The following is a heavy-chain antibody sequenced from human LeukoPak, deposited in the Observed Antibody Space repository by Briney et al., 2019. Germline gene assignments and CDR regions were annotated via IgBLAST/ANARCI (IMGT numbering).Heavy chain of an antibody. Sequence: SETLSLTCAVYGGSFSGYYWSWIRQPPGKGLEWIGEINHSGSTNYNPSLKSRVTISVDTSKNQFSLKLSSVTAADTAVYFCASRSTNGYYDILTGYFSYWGQGTLVTVSS. J-gene: IGHJ4*02. V-gene: IGHV4-34*01. CDR2: INHSGST. CDR1: GGSFSGYY. CDR3: ASRSTNGYYDILTGYFSY. D-gene: IGHD3-9*01.